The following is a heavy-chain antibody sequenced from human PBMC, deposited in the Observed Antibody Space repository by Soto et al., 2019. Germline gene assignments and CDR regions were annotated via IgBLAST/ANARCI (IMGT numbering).Heavy chain of an antibody. Sequence: QVQLVQSGAEVKMPGSSVRVSCKASGGSFSNYAISWVRQAPGQGLEWMGGIIPMFGIGNYAEKFLGRVTITADESTSTSHMELSSLRSEDTAVYFCARADRENYFYAMDVWGHGTTGTVSS. CDR1: GGSFSNYA. CDR2: IIPMFGIG. D-gene: IGHD1-26*01. CDR3: ARADRENYFYAMDV. V-gene: IGHV1-69*01. J-gene: IGHJ6*02.